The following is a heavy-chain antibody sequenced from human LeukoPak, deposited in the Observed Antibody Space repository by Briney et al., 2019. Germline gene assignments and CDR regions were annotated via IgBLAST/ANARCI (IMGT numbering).Heavy chain of an antibody. CDR2: IKQDGGEK. J-gene: IGHJ3*02. V-gene: IGHV3-7*01. D-gene: IGHD3-22*01. CDR3: ARDWANYDSSDYYYYYAFDI. CDR1: GFTFSRYC. Sequence: PGGSLRLSCAASGFTFSRYCMTWVRQAPGKGLEWVANIKQDGGEKNYVDSVKGRFTISRDNAKNSLYLQMNSLRAEDTAVYYCARDWANYDSSDYYYYYAFDIWGQGTMVTVSS.